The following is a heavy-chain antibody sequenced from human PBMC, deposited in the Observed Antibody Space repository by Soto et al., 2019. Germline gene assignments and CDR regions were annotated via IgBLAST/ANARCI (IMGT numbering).Heavy chain of an antibody. Sequence: QVQLQESGPGLVKPSQTLSLTCTVSGGSISSGGYYWSWIRQHPGKGLEWIGYIYYSGSTYYNPSLKIRVTISVDTSKNQLSLKLSSVTAADTAVYYCAASCVGCGGFNYYGMDVWGQGTTVTVSS. V-gene: IGHV4-31*03. J-gene: IGHJ6*02. D-gene: IGHD2-21*01. CDR2: IYYSGST. CDR1: GGSISSGGYY. CDR3: AASCVGCGGFNYYGMDV.